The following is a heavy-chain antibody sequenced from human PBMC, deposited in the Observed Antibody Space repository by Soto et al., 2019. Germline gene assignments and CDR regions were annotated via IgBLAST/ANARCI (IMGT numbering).Heavy chain of an antibody. Sequence: QVQLVQSGAEVKKPGASVKVSCKASGYTFTSYDINWVRQATGQGLEWMGWMNPNSGNTGYAQKFQGRVTMTRNTSISTAYMELSSLRSEDTAVYYCARNSNYVFLYYYGMDVWGQGTKVTVSS. CDR3: ARNSNYVFLYYYGMDV. J-gene: IGHJ6*02. V-gene: IGHV1-8*01. CDR1: GYTFTSYD. CDR2: MNPNSGNT. D-gene: IGHD4-4*01.